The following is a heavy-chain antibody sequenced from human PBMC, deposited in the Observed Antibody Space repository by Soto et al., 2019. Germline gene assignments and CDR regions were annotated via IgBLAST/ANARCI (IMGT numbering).Heavy chain of an antibody. V-gene: IGHV3-23*01. D-gene: IGHD3-16*02. J-gene: IGHJ2*01. CDR2: ISESGHHT. CDR1: GFPSSTYA. Sequence: GSLSISCAASGFPSSTYALNWVRQAPGKGPEWVSTISESGHHTHYADSVKGRFTISGDKSKNTLSLQMNSLRVDDTAIYYCTKSDGCGGGACYTGTYYYFDVWGRGTLVTVSS. CDR3: TKSDGCGGGACYTGTYYYFDV.